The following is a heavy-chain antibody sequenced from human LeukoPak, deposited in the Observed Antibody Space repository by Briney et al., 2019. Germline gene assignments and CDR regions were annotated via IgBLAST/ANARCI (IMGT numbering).Heavy chain of an antibody. CDR2: ISGSGGST. V-gene: IGHV3-23*01. J-gene: IGHJ4*02. D-gene: IGHD2-15*01. Sequence: PGGSLRLSCAASGFTFSSYAMSWVRQAPGKGLEWVSAISGSGGSTYYADSVKGRFTISRDNSKNTLYLQMNSLRAEDTAVYYCARDVKYCTGGSCYSPFDYWGQGTLVTVSS. CDR3: ARDVKYCTGGSCYSPFDY. CDR1: GFTFSSYA.